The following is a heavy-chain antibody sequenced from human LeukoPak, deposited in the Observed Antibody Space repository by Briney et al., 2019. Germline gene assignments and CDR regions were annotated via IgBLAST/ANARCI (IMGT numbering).Heavy chain of an antibody. CDR2: IIPILGIA. J-gene: IGHJ6*02. D-gene: IGHD2-15*01. Sequence: ASVKVSCKASGGTFSSYAISWVRQAPGQGLEWMGRIIPILGIAKYAQKFQGRVTITADKSTSTAYMELSSLRSEDTAVYYCATASIGYCSGGSCSDYYGMDVWGQGTTVTVSS. CDR1: GGTFSSYA. CDR3: ATASIGYCSGGSCSDYYGMDV. V-gene: IGHV1-69*04.